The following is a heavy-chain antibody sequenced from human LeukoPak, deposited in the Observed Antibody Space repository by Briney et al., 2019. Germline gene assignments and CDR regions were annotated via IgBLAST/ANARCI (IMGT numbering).Heavy chain of an antibody. V-gene: IGHV3-23*01. CDR3: AKVAVSGYYAVPGDY. J-gene: IGHJ4*02. Sequence: GGSLRLSCAASGFTFISYAMSWVRQAPGKGLEWVSAISGSGGGTYYADSVKGRFTTSRDNSKNTLYLQMNSLRAEDTAVYYCAKVAVSGYYAVPGDYWGQGTLVTVSS. D-gene: IGHD3-22*01. CDR1: GFTFISYA. CDR2: ISGSGGGT.